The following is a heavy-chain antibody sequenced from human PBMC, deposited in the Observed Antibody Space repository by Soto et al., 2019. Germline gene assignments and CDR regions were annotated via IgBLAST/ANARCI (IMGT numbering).Heavy chain of an antibody. J-gene: IGHJ5*02. V-gene: IGHV4-34*01. Sequence: SETLSLTCAVYGGSFSGYYWSRIRQPPGKGLEWIGEINHSGSTNYNPSLKSRVTISVDTSKNQFSLKLSSVTAADTAVYYCARGYIAAAGTSWFDPWGQGTLVTVSS. D-gene: IGHD6-13*01. CDR3: ARGYIAAAGTSWFDP. CDR2: INHSGST. CDR1: GGSFSGYY.